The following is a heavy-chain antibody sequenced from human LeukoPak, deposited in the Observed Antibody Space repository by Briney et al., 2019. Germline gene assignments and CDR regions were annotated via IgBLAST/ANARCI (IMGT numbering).Heavy chain of an antibody. Sequence: GRSPRLSCAASGFIFSNYAMHWVRQAPGKGLEWVALISSDGSKTYHADSVKGRFSISRDNSKNTLYLRLNSLRAEDTSVYYCAKQEVYWGQGTLVTVSS. CDR3: AKQEVY. CDR1: GFIFSNYA. CDR2: ISSDGSKT. J-gene: IGHJ4*02. V-gene: IGHV3-30*01.